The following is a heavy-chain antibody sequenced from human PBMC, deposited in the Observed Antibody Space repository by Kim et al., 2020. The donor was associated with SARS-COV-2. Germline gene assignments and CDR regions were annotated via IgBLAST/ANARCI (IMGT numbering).Heavy chain of an antibody. V-gene: IGHV4-31*03. CDR1: GGSISSGGYY. J-gene: IGHJ4*02. D-gene: IGHD3-10*01. Sequence: SETLSLTCTVSGGSISSGGYYWSWIRQHPGKGLEWIGYIYYSGSTYYNPSLKSRVTISVDTSKNQFSLKLSSVTAADTAVYYCARIISGQLFIDYWGQGTLVTVSS. CDR2: IYYSGST. CDR3: ARIISGQLFIDY.